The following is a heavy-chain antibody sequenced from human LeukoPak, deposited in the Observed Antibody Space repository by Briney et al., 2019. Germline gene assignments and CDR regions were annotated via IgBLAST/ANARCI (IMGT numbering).Heavy chain of an antibody. V-gene: IGHV3-23*01. CDR2: ISASGGHT. D-gene: IGHD1-26*01. Sequence: GGSLRLSCAASGFTFSSYWMHWVRQAPGKGLVWVSGISASGGHTFYADSVKGRFSISRDNSKNTLYLQMNSLRVEDTAIYYCAKYSGDYFGDYWGQGNLVTVSS. CDR1: GFTFSSYW. CDR3: AKYSGDYFGDY. J-gene: IGHJ4*02.